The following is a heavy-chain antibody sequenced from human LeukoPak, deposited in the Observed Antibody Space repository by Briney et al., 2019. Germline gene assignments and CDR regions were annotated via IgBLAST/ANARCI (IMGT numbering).Heavy chain of an antibody. D-gene: IGHD2-15*01. CDR1: GYTFTGYY. CDR2: INPHSGGT. CDR3: ARDGTGYCSGGSCYSGASFDY. J-gene: IGHJ4*02. Sequence: ASVKVSCKASGYTFTGYYMRWVRQAPGQGLEWMGRINPHSGGTNYAQKFQGRVTMTRDTSISTAYMELSRLRSDDTAVYYCARDGTGYCSGGSCYSGASFDYWGQGTLVTVSS. V-gene: IGHV1-2*06.